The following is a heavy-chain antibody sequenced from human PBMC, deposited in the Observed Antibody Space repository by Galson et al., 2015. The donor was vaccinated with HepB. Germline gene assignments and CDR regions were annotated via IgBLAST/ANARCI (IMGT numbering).Heavy chain of an antibody. CDR2: ISYDGSNK. J-gene: IGHJ6*02. V-gene: IGHV3-30-3*01. CDR3: ARDHYDGSYYYYGMDV. Sequence: SLRLSCAASGFTFSSYAMHWVRQAPDKGLEWVAVISYDGSNKYYADSVKGRFTISRDNSKNTLYLQMNSLRAEDTAVYYCARDHYDGSYYYYGMDVWGQGTTVTVSS. CDR1: GFTFSSYA. D-gene: IGHD3-22*01.